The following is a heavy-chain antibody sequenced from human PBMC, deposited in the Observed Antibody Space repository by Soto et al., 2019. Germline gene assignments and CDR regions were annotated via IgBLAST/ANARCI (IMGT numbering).Heavy chain of an antibody. Sequence: QMQLVQSGPEMKKPGTSVKVSCKASGFTFTSSAVQWVRQARGQRLEWIGWIVVGSGNTNYAQKFQERVTITRDMSTSTAYMELSSLRSEDTAVYYCAAAYYDILTGYYPFDYWGQGTLVTVSS. CDR2: IVVGSGNT. J-gene: IGHJ4*02. CDR1: GFTFTSSA. D-gene: IGHD3-9*01. V-gene: IGHV1-58*01. CDR3: AAAYYDILTGYYPFDY.